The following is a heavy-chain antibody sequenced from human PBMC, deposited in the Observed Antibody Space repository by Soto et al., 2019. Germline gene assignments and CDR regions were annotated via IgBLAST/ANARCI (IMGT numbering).Heavy chain of an antibody. J-gene: IGHJ5*02. Sequence: SETLSLTCTVSGGSISDSNYYWGWIRQPPGKGLEWIASIYYSGSTYYTPSLRSRVTISADTSRNQFSLKLSSVTATDTAVYYCARHPLNLIAVAGYTFDPWGQGTLVTGSS. CDR1: GGSISDSNYY. CDR3: ARHPLNLIAVAGYTFDP. CDR2: IYYSGST. D-gene: IGHD6-19*01. V-gene: IGHV4-39*01.